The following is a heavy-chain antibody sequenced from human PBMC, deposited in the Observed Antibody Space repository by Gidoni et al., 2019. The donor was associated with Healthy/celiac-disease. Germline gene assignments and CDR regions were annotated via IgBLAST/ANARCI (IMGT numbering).Heavy chain of an antibody. D-gene: IGHD3-10*01. Sequence: QVQLVQSGAEVKKPGSSVKVSCKASGGTFSSYAISWVRQAPGQGLEWMGGIIPIVGTANYAQKFQGRVTITADESTSTAYMELSSLRSEDTAVYYCARCGYYGSGSYRNFDYWGQGTLVTVSS. CDR1: GGTFSSYA. V-gene: IGHV1-69*01. CDR2: IIPIVGTA. CDR3: ARCGYYGSGSYRNFDY. J-gene: IGHJ4*02.